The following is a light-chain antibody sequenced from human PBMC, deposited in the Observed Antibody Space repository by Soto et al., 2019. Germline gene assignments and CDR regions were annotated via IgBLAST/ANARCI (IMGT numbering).Light chain of an antibody. Sequence: IVLTQSPATLSLSPGESATLSCRASRSVSNYLAWYQQKPGQAPRLLIYDASSRPTDIPARFSGSGSVTDFTLTISSLEPEDFALYYCQHRSNWPITFGQGTRLEIK. CDR1: RSVSNY. V-gene: IGKV3-11*01. CDR2: DAS. J-gene: IGKJ5*01. CDR3: QHRSNWPIT.